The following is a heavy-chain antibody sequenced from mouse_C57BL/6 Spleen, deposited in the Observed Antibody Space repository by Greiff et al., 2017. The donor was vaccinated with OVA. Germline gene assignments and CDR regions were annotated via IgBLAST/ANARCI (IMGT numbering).Heavy chain of an antibody. CDR1: GYTFTSYW. CDR3: AREAGTAQRCAY. Sequence: QVQLQQPGAELVKPGASVKLSCKASGYTFTSYWMQWVKQRPGQGLEWIGEIDPSDSYTNYNQKFKGKATLTVDTSSSTAYMQLSSLTSEDSAVYYCAREAGTAQRCAYWGQGTLVTVSA. D-gene: IGHD3-2*02. V-gene: IGHV1-50*01. J-gene: IGHJ3*01. CDR2: IDPSDSYT.